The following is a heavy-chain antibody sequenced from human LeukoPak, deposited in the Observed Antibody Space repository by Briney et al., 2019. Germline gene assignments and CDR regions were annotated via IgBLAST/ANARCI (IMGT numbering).Heavy chain of an antibody. J-gene: IGHJ4*02. CDR1: GFTFSSYS. Sequence: GGSLRLSCAASGFTFSSYSMNWVRQAPGKGLEWVSSISSSSSHIYYADSVKGRFTISRDNAKNSLYLQMNSLRAEDTALYYCARGLSGYYDSSGYSYFDYWGQGTLVTVSS. D-gene: IGHD3-22*01. CDR2: ISSSSSHI. CDR3: ARGLSGYYDSSGYSYFDY. V-gene: IGHV3-21*01.